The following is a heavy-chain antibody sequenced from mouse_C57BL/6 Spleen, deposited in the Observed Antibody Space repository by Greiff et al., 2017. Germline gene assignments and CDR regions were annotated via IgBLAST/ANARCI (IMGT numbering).Heavy chain of an antibody. Sequence: EVHLVESGGDLVKPGGSLKLSCAASGFTFSSYGMSWVRQTPDKRLEWVATISSGGSYTYYPDSVKGRFTISRDNAKNTLYLQMSSLKSEDTAMYYCARLGGGFDYWGQGTTLTVSS. CDR1: GFTFSSYG. V-gene: IGHV5-6*01. CDR2: ISSGGSYT. J-gene: IGHJ2*01. D-gene: IGHD4-1*01. CDR3: ARLGGGFDY.